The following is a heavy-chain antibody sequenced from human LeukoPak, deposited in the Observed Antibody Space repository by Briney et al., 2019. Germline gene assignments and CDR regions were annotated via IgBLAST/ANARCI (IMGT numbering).Heavy chain of an antibody. CDR1: GFTFSGSA. CDR3: ATLLPSYYYGMDV. J-gene: IGHJ6*02. Sequence: GGSLRLSCAASGFTFSGSAMHWVRQASGKGLEWVGRIRSKANSYATAYAASVKGRFTISRDDSKNTAYLQMNSLKTEDTAVYYCATLLPSYYYGMDVWGQGTTVTVSS. D-gene: IGHD2-2*01. V-gene: IGHV3-73*01. CDR2: IRSKANSYAT.